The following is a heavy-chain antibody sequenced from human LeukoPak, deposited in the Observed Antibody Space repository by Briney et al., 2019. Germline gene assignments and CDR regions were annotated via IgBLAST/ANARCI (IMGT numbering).Heavy chain of an antibody. Sequence: GRSLRLSCAASGFTFSRHGTHWVRQAPGKGLEWVAVISYDGSNKYYADSVKGRFTISRDNSENTLYLQMNSLRAEDTAVYYCAKDPRGTLSGYFDYWGQGTLVTVSS. CDR3: AKDPRGTLSGYFDY. CDR1: GFTFSRHG. CDR2: ISYDGSNK. V-gene: IGHV3-30*18. J-gene: IGHJ4*02. D-gene: IGHD3-9*01.